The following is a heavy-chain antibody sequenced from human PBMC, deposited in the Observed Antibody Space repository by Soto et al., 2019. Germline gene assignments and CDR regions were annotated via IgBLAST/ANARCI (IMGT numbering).Heavy chain of an antibody. Sequence: QVQLQESGPGLVKPSQTLSLTCTVSGGSISSGGYYWRWIRQHPGKGLEWIGYIYYSGSTYYNPSIKSRVTISVDTSKNQCSLKLSSVTAADTAVYYCARAGALGSYPWGQGTLVTVSS. CDR2: IYYSGST. CDR1: GGSISSGGYY. J-gene: IGHJ5*02. V-gene: IGHV4-31*03. D-gene: IGHD3-10*01. CDR3: ARAGALGSYP.